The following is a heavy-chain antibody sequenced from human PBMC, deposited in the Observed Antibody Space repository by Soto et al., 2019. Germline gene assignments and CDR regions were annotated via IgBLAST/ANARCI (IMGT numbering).Heavy chain of an antibody. CDR2: ISYDGSNK. Sequence: QVQLVESGGGVVQPGRSLRLSCAASGFTFSSYGMHWVRQAPGKGLEWVAIISYDGSNKYYADSVKGRFTISRDNSKNTLYLQMNSLRAEDTAVYYCAQRPYSSSCVWGQGTLVTVSS. CDR3: AQRPYSSSCV. V-gene: IGHV3-30*18. J-gene: IGHJ4*02. D-gene: IGHD6-6*01. CDR1: GFTFSSYG.